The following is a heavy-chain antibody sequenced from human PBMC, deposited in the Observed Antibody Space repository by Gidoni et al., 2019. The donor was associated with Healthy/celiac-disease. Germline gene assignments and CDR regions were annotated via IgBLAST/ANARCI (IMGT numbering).Heavy chain of an antibody. D-gene: IGHD1-26*01. CDR3: AFRSGSYSPDY. CDR1: GGTFSSYT. CDR2: SITICGIA. Sequence: QVQLVQSGAELKKPGASVQVSCTASGGTFSSYTISWVRQAPGQGLEWMGRSITICGIANYAQKFQGRVTITADKATSTAYRELSSLRSEDTAVEYCAFRSGSYSPDYWGQGTLVTVSS. V-gene: IGHV1-69*02. J-gene: IGHJ4*02.